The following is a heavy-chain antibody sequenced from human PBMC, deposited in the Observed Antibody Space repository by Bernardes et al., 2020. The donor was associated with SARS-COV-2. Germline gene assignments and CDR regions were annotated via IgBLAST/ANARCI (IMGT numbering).Heavy chain of an antibody. CDR2: FDPEDGET. D-gene: IGHD3-3*02. CDR1: GYTLTELS. CDR3: ATAPIFGVPNWFDP. V-gene: IGHV1-24*01. J-gene: IGHJ5*02. Sequence: ASVKVSCKVSGYTLTELSMHWVRQAPGKGLEWMGGFDPEDGETIYAQKFQGRVTMTEDTSTDTAYMELSSLRSEDTAVYYCATAPIFGVPNWFDPWGQGTLVTVSS.